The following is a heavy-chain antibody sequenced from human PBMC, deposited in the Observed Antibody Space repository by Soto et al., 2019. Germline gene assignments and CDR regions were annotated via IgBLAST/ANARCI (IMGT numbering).Heavy chain of an antibody. Sequence: QVQLQESGPGLVKPSQTLSLTCTVSVGSLSSVNYYWSWIRQPPGKGLEWIGYIYYSGSTYYNPSLTSRVTISLDTSKNQFSLKLTSVTAADTAVYYCARSPPGTMVSFNYWCQGTLVTVSS. J-gene: IGHJ4*02. CDR3: ARSPPGTMVSFNY. V-gene: IGHV4-30-4*01. CDR1: VGSLSSVNYY. CDR2: IYYSGST. D-gene: IGHD3-10*01.